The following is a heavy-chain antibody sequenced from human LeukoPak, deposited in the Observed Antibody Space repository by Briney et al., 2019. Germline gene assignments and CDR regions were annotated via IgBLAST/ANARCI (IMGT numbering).Heavy chain of an antibody. CDR2: INHSGST. Sequence: SETLSLTCAVYGGSFSGYYWSWIRQPPGKGLEWIGEINHSGSTNYNPSLKSRVTISVDTSKNQFTLKLSSVTAADTAVYYCARRTTYFGWRPSESPSCFDYWGQGTLVTVSS. CDR1: GGSFSGYY. D-gene: IGHD3-9*01. CDR3: ARRTTYFGWRPSESPSCFDY. V-gene: IGHV4-34*01. J-gene: IGHJ4*02.